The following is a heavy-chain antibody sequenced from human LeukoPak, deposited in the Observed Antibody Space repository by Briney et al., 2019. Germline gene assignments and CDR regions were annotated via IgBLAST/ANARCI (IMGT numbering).Heavy chain of an antibody. J-gene: IGHJ1*01. D-gene: IGHD3-22*01. V-gene: IGHV4-38-2*02. Sequence: NASETLSLTCTVSGHSIINSYYWGWIRQPPGKGLEWIGSIYHTGSTYHNPSLKSRHTISVDTSKNQFSLKLKSVTAADTAVYYCARAVDSSGFSSFQYWGQGTLVTVSS. CDR3: ARAVDSSGFSSFQY. CDR2: IYHTGST. CDR1: GHSIINSYY.